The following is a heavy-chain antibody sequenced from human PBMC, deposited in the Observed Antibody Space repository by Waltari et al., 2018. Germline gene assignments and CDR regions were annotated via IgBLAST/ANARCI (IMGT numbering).Heavy chain of an antibody. CDR2: INGNGGST. J-gene: IGHJ5*02. CDR1: VFTFSNYA. Sequence: EVQLVASGGGLVHPGESLELSCSASVFTFSNYAMSWVRHGPGKRLEYVSFINGNGGSTVYADSVKGRFTISRDNSKNTLYLQMSSLRIEDTAIYYCVKDYTDSWGQGTLVTVSS. CDR3: VKDYTDS. V-gene: IGHV3-64D*06. D-gene: IGHD3-16*01.